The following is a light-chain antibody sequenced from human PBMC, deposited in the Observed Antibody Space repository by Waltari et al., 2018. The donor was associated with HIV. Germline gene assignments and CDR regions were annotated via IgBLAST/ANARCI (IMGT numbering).Light chain of an antibody. Sequence: EVVMAQYPATLSVSPGERAILSCRASQSVSTSLAWYQQKPGQAHRLRIFGTSTRATGVSARFSGSGSGTYFSLTISSLQSEDLAVYYCQQYKNGWTFGQGTKVDIK. V-gene: IGKV3-15*01. CDR2: GTS. J-gene: IGKJ1*01. CDR1: QSVSTS. CDR3: QQYKNGWT.